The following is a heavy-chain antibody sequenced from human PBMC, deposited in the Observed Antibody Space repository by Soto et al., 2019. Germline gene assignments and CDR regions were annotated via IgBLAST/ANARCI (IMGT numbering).Heavy chain of an antibody. CDR3: ARGYSSGWYYVY. CDR1: GFTFSSYA. CDR2: ISYDGSNK. Sequence: GGSLRLSCAASGFTFSSYAMHWVRQAPGKGLEWVAVISYDGSNKYYADSVKGRFTISRDNSKNTLYLQMNSLRAEDTAVYYCARGYSSGWYYVYWGQGTLVTVSS. V-gene: IGHV3-30-3*01. J-gene: IGHJ4*02. D-gene: IGHD6-19*01.